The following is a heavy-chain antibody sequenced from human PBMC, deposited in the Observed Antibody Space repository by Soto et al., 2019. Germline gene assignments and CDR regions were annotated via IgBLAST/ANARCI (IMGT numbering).Heavy chain of an antibody. D-gene: IGHD3-10*01. CDR1: GYTFTSYG. Sequence: QVQLVQSGAEVKKPGASVKVSCKASGYTFTSYGISWVRQAPGQGLEWMGWISAYNGNTNYAQKLQGRVTMTTDTPTSQAYMALRSLRSDDTAGYYCARYSMVRGVRPRGMDVWGQGTTVTVSS. J-gene: IGHJ6*02. V-gene: IGHV1-18*01. CDR3: ARYSMVRGVRPRGMDV. CDR2: ISAYNGNT.